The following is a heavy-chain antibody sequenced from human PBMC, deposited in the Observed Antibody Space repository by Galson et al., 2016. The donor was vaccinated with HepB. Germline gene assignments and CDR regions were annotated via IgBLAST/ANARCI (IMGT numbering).Heavy chain of an antibody. CDR3: ARAQSNWNAH. CDR2: NKSNTGGI. D-gene: IGHD1-1*01. V-gene: IGHV1-2*02. J-gene: IGHJ4*02. Sequence: SVKVSCKASGYTFTDYYMHWVRQAPGQGLEWMGWNKSNTGGIKYAQKFQGRVTMTRDSSISTAYMELSRLTPDDTAIYYCARAQSNWNAHWGPGTLVTVSS. CDR1: GYTFTDYY.